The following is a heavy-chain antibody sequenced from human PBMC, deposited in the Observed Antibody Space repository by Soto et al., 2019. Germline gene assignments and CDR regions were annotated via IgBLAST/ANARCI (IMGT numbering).Heavy chain of an antibody. J-gene: IGHJ6*02. CDR2: IDWDDGK. CDR3: ARIHVSGSHLEV. CDR1: GLSVTTTYML. V-gene: IGHV2-70*04. D-gene: IGHD1-1*01. Sequence: SGPTLVNPTQTLTLTCTLSGLSVTTTYMLVSWIRQPPGKALELLARIDWDDGKFYSPSLKTMLTISKDASKNQVVLTMTKMDAMDTPTYYCARIHVSGSHLEVWGQGTTVTVSS.